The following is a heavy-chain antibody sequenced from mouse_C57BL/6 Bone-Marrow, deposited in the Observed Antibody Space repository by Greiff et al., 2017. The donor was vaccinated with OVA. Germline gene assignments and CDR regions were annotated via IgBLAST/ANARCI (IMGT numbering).Heavy chain of an antibody. Sequence: EVQLQQSGAELVRPGASVKLSCTASGFNIKDDYMHWVKQRPEQGLEWIGWIDPENGDTEYASKFQGKATITADTSSNTAYLQLSSLTSEDTAGYYCTTSHDYDAMDYWGQGTSVTVSS. CDR3: TTSHDYDAMDY. V-gene: IGHV14-4*01. CDR2: IDPENGDT. J-gene: IGHJ4*01. CDR1: GFNIKDDY.